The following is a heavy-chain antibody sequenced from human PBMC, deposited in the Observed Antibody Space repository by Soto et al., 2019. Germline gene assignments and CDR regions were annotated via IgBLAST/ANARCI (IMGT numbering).Heavy chain of an antibody. CDR3: AKLVLAYYYGSGSYIDY. D-gene: IGHD3-10*01. CDR2: ISGSGGST. J-gene: IGHJ4*02. CDR1: GFTFSSYA. Sequence: GGSLRLSCAASGFTFSSYAMSWLRQAPGKGLEWVSAISGSGGSTYYADSVKGRFTISRDNSKNTLYLQMNSLRAEDTAVYYCAKLVLAYYYGSGSYIDYWGQGTLVTVSS. V-gene: IGHV3-23*01.